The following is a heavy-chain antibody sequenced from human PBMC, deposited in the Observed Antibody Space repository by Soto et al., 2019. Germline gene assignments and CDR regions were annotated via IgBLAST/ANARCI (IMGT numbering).Heavy chain of an antibody. J-gene: IGHJ4*02. V-gene: IGHV3-23*01. CDR2: ISANSANT. CDR3: AKDIGGFFGIVFYLAY. D-gene: IGHD3-3*01. CDR1: GITFNNFA. Sequence: GGSLRLSCVASGITFNNFAMTWVRLAPGKGLEWVSSISANSANTYYSDCLKGGFIIPGENTKSRVYLHMGGLSAEDSAFYFCAKDIGGFFGIVFYLAYWGQGPQVPVSS.